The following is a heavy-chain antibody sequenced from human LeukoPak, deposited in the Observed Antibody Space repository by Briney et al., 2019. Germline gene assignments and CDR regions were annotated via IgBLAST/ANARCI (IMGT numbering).Heavy chain of an antibody. J-gene: IGHJ4*02. V-gene: IGHV3-7*01. D-gene: IGHD2-15*01. CDR1: GFTFDSYW. CDR2: IKQDGSEK. Sequence: GGSLRLSCAASGFTFDSYWMSWVRQAPGKGLEWVANIKQDGSEKYYVDSVKGRFTISRDNAKNSLYLQMNSLRAEDTAVYYCARVPGYCSGSSCYYGDSWGQGTLVTVSS. CDR3: ARVPGYCSGSSCYYGDS.